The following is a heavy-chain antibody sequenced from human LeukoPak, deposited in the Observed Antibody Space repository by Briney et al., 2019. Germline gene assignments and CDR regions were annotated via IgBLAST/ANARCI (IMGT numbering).Heavy chain of an antibody. CDR1: GYSFTGSY. CDR3: ARGISRIRGIFDL. D-gene: IGHD2/OR15-2a*01. J-gene: IGHJ3*01. V-gene: IGHV1-2*02. Sequence: ASVKVSCKAYGYSFTGSYMHWVRQAPGQGLEWMGWINPLRGDTNYAQKFQGRVTMTRDTSISTAYMELNSLRSDDTAVYFCARGISRIRGIFDLWGQGTMVTVSS. CDR2: INPLRGDT.